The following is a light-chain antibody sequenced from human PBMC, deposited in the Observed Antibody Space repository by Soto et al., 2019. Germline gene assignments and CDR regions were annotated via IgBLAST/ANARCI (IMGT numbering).Light chain of an antibody. CDR1: QGISSY. CDR2: AAS. CDR3: QQLNSYLWT. Sequence: DIQLTQSPSFLSASVGDRVTITCRASQGISSYLAWYQQKPGKAPKLLIYAASTLQSGVPSRFSGGGSGTEFTLTISSLQPEDFATYYCQQLNSYLWTFGQGTKVEIK. J-gene: IGKJ1*01. V-gene: IGKV1-9*01.